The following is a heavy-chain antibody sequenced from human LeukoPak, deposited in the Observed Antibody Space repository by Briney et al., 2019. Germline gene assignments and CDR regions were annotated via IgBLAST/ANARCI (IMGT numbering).Heavy chain of an antibody. CDR1: GFTVTSNY. J-gene: IGHJ4*02. V-gene: IGHV3-53*01. CDR3: ATDKGGGAGYFDY. D-gene: IGHD3-16*01. CDR2: IYSGGST. Sequence: GGSLRLSCAASGFTVTSNYVSWVRQAPGKGLEWVSVIYSGGSTYYADSVKGRFTISRDNSKNTLYLQMNSLRAEDTAVYYCATDKGGGAGYFDYWGQGTLVTVSS.